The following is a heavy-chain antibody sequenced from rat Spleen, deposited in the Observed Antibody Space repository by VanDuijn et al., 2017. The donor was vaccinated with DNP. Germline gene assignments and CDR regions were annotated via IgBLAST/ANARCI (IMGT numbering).Heavy chain of an antibody. CDR3: TRVRVGARFDY. Sequence: EVQLVESGGGLVQPGRSLKLFCAASGFTFSDYYMAWIRQAPTKGLEWVASISYDGGRTYYRDSVKGRFTISRDNAITTLYLQMNSLRSEDTATYYCTRVRVGARFDYWGQGVMVTVSS. D-gene: IGHD1-11*01. CDR2: ISYDGGRT. V-gene: IGHV5-20*01. J-gene: IGHJ2*01. CDR1: GFTFSDYY.